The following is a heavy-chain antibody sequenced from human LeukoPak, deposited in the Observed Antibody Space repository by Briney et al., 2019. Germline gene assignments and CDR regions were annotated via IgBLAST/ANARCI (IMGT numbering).Heavy chain of an antibody. Sequence: PGGSLRLSCAASGFTFSSYSMIWVRQAPGKGLEWVSSISSSSYIYYADSVKGRFTISRDNAKNSLYLQMNSLRAEDTAVYYCARDRDTAMVHLYYYYGMDVWGQGTTVTVSS. CDR2: ISSSSYI. CDR1: GFTFSSYS. J-gene: IGHJ6*02. CDR3: ARDRDTAMVHLYYYYGMDV. V-gene: IGHV3-21*01. D-gene: IGHD5-18*01.